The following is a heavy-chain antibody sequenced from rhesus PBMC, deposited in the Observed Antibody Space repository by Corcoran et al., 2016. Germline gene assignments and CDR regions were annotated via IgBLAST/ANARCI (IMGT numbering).Heavy chain of an antibody. J-gene: IGHJ4*01. CDR3: ARSKGVTLFDY. Sequence: QLQLQESGPGLVKPSETLSVTCAVSGGSISSSYWSWIRQPPGKGLEWIGYIYGSGGGTNYNPSLKNRVTISIATSKTQFSLKLSSVTAADTAVYYCARSKGVTLFDYWGQGVLVTVSS. CDR2: IYGSGGGT. V-gene: IGHV4-169*01. CDR1: GGSISSSY. D-gene: IGHD4-23*01.